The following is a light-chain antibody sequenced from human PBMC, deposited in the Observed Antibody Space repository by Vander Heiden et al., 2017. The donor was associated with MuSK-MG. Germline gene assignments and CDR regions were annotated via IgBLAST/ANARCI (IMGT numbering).Light chain of an antibody. Sequence: SYELTQPPSVSVSPGQTASITCSGDKLGDKYACWYQQKPGQYPVLVIYQVSKRPSALPGRFSASNSGTTATLTISGTQAMDDADYYCQALDSSTHVVFGGGTKLTVL. CDR2: QVS. CDR1: KLGDKY. J-gene: IGLJ2*01. CDR3: QALDSSTHVV. V-gene: IGLV3-1*01.